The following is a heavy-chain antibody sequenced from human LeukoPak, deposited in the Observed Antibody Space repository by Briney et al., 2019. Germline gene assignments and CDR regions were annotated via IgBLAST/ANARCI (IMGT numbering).Heavy chain of an antibody. CDR3: ARVTGYMIEDYFDY. CDR1: GGSISSYY. V-gene: IGHV4-59*01. CDR2: IYYSGST. Sequence: SETLSLSCTASGGSISSYYWSWIRQPPGKGLEWLGYIYYSGSTKYNPSPKSLVTISVETSKNQCSLKLSSVTAADTAVYYCARVTGYMIEDYFDYWGQGTLVTVSS. J-gene: IGHJ4*02. D-gene: IGHD3-22*01.